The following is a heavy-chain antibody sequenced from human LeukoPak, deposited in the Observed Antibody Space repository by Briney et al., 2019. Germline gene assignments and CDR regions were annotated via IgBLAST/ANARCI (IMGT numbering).Heavy chain of an antibody. CDR2: IIPSGHTT. D-gene: IGHD3-22*01. CDR3: AKSYGDYRQITMIVVVITHFDY. V-gene: IGHV3-23*01. Sequence: PGGSLRLSCVASGFTFSSHGMNWVRQAPGKGLEWVSGIIPSGHTTYYAESVKGRFTISRDNSKNTLYLQMNSLRAEDTAVYYCAKSYGDYRQITMIVVVITHFDYWGQGTLVTVSS. CDR1: GFTFSSHG. J-gene: IGHJ4*02.